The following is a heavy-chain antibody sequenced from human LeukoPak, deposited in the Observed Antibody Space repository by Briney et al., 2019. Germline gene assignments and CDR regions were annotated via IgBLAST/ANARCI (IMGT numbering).Heavy chain of an antibody. Sequence: ASVKVSCKASGYTFTSYYMHWVRQAPGQGLESIGIINPSGGSTSYAQKFQGRVTMTRDTSTSTVYMELSSLRSEDTAVYHCARDPGGLVGENYFDYWGQGTLVTVSS. CDR2: INPSGGST. D-gene: IGHD3-10*01. V-gene: IGHV1-46*01. CDR3: ARDPGGLVGENYFDY. J-gene: IGHJ4*02. CDR1: GYTFTSYY.